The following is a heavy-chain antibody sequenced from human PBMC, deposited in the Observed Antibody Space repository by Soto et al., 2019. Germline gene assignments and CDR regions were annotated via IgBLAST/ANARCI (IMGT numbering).Heavy chain of an antibody. D-gene: IGHD3-3*01. CDR2: IIPIFGTA. CDR1: GGTFSSYA. J-gene: IGHJ6*02. Sequence: QVQLVQSGAEVKKPGSSVKVSCKASGGTFSSYAISWVRQAPGQGLEWMGGIIPIFGTANYAQKFQGRVTMTADESTSTAYMVLSSLRSEDTAVYYCARDRAPGEYYDFSSGTSFYYYGMDVWGQGTTVTVSS. V-gene: IGHV1-69*01. CDR3: ARDRAPGEYYDFSSGTSFYYYGMDV.